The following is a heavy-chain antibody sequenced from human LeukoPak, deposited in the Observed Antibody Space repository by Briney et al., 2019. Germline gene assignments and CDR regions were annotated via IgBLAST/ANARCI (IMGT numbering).Heavy chain of an antibody. D-gene: IGHD3-10*01. CDR1: GGSISTSSYY. CDR3: ARRPGSGSRYFDY. CDR2: IYYTGST. V-gene: IGHV4-39*01. J-gene: IGHJ4*02. Sequence: SETLSLTCTVSGGSISTSSYYWSWIRQPPGKRPEWIGTIYYTGSTYYNPSLKSRVTISVDASKNQFSLILSSVTAADTAVYCCARRPGSGSRYFDYWGQGTLVTVYS.